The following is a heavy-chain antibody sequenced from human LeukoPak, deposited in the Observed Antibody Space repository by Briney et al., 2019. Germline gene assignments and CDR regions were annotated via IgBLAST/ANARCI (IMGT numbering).Heavy chain of an antibody. Sequence: ASVKVSCKASGYSFPSYDITWVRQAPGQGLEWMGRISGYNGNTKYAQKFQGRVTMTTDTSTSTAYMDLRGLRSDDTAVYYCARGEYSSSWDHYYFDYWGQGTLVTVSS. CDR2: ISGYNGNT. V-gene: IGHV1-18*01. CDR1: GYSFPSYD. J-gene: IGHJ4*02. D-gene: IGHD6-13*01. CDR3: ARGEYSSSWDHYYFDY.